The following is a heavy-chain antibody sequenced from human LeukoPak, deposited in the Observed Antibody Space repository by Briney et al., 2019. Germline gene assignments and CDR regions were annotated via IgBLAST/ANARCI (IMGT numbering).Heavy chain of an antibody. CDR3: ARQIVGATSGMDV. CDR1: GYSFTSYW. Sequence: GESLKISCKGSGYSFTSYWIGWVRQMPGKGPEWMGIIYPGDSDTRYSPSFQGQVTISADKSISTAYLQWSSLKASDTAMYYCARQIVGATSGMDVWGQGTTVTVSS. CDR2: IYPGDSDT. D-gene: IGHD1-26*01. J-gene: IGHJ6*02. V-gene: IGHV5-51*01.